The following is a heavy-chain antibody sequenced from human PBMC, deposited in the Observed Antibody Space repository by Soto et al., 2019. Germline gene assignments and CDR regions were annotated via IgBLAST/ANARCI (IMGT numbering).Heavy chain of an antibody. CDR3: ASKETYSYERSGYRGYWYFDL. V-gene: IGHV1-69*01. CDR2: IIPIFGTA. Sequence: QVQLVQSGAEVKKPGSSVKVSCKASGGTFSSYAISWVRQAPGQGLEWMGGIIPIFGTANYAQKFQGRVTITADESTSTAYMELSSLRSEDTAVYYCASKETYSYERSGYRGYWYFDLWCRGTLVTVSS. J-gene: IGHJ2*01. D-gene: IGHD3-22*01. CDR1: GGTFSSYA.